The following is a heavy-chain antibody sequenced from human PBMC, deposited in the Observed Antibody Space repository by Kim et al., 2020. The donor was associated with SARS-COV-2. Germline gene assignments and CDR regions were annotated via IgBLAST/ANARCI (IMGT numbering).Heavy chain of an antibody. CDR1: GYTFTGYY. V-gene: IGHV1-2*02. J-gene: IGHJ5*02. CDR3: ARRASITMIVVVYNWFDL. D-gene: IGHD3-22*01. Sequence: ASVKVSCKASGYTFTGYYMHWVRQAPGQGLEWMGWINPNSGGTNYAQKFQGRVTMTRDTSISTAYMELSRLRSDDTGVYYCARRASITMIVVVYNWFDLWGQGTLVTVSS. CDR2: INPNSGGT.